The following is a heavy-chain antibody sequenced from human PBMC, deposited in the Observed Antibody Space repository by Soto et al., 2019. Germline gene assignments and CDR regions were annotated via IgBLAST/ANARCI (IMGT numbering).Heavy chain of an antibody. CDR3: ARGGYCISTSCSGPCYYGMDV. Sequence: EVQLVESGGGLVQPGGSLRLSCAASGFTFSSYWMHWVRQAPGKGLVWVSRINSDGSSTSYADSVKGRFTISRDNAKNTVYLHVNSLRGEDTAVYYCARGGYCISTSCSGPCYYGMDVWGQGTTVTVSS. J-gene: IGHJ6*02. V-gene: IGHV3-74*01. CDR2: INSDGSST. CDR1: GFTFSSYW. D-gene: IGHD2-2*01.